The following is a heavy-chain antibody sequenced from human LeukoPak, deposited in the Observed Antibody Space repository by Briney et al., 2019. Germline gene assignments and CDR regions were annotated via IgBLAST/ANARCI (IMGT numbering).Heavy chain of an antibody. CDR2: ISAYNGNT. Sequence: GASVKVSCKASGYTFTSYGISWVRQAPGQGLEWMGWISAYNGNTNYAQKLQGRVTITADKSTSTAYMELSSLRSEDTAVYYCARDGYGIAAAGTGIDYWGQGTLVTVSS. J-gene: IGHJ4*02. CDR3: ARDGYGIAAAGTGIDY. D-gene: IGHD6-13*01. CDR1: GYTFTSYG. V-gene: IGHV1-18*01.